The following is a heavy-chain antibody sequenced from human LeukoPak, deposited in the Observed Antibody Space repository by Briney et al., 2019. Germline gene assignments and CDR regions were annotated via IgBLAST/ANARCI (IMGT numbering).Heavy chain of an antibody. J-gene: IGHJ4*02. CDR3: ARDYSSGSDY. CDR1: GFTFSSYA. Sequence: PGGSLRLSCAASGFTFSSYAMHWVRQAPGKGLEWVAVISYDGSNKYYADSVKGRFTISRDNSKNTLYLQMNSLRAEDTAVYYCARDYSSGSDYWGQGTLVTVSS. CDR2: ISYDGSNK. V-gene: IGHV3-30-3*01. D-gene: IGHD6-13*01.